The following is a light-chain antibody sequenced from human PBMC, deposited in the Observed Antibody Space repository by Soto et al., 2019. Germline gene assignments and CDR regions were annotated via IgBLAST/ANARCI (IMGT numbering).Light chain of an antibody. Sequence: IQLTQSPSSLSASVGDRVTISCRASQGIANFLAWYQQKPGKDPKLLIYCASTLQSGVPSRFSGSGSGRDFTLTISSLQTEDFATYYWPQLNSLPSPIGPGTKVDIK. CDR2: CAS. J-gene: IGKJ3*01. V-gene: IGKV1-9*01. CDR3: PQLNSLPSP. CDR1: QGIANF.